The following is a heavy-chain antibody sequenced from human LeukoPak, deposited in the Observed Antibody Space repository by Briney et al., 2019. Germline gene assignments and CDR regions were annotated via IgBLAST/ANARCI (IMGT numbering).Heavy chain of an antibody. CDR3: ARGIAAAGHAFDI. CDR1: GASISTYY. CDR2: IYYSGST. J-gene: IGHJ3*02. Sequence: SETLSLTCTVSGASISTYYWTWIRQPPGKGLEWIGYIYYSGSTNYNPSLKSRVTISVDTSKNHFSLKLSSVTAADTVVYYCARGIAAAGHAFDIWGQGTMVTVSS. V-gene: IGHV4-59*01. D-gene: IGHD6-13*01.